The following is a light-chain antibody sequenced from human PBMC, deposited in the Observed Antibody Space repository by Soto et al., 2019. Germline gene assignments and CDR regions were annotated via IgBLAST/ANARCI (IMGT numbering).Light chain of an antibody. V-gene: IGLV2-11*01. CDR2: HVS. J-gene: IGLJ1*01. CDR3: CSYAGNYIYV. Sequence: ALTQPRSVSGSPGQSVTISCTGTSSDVGAYNYVSWYQQHPDKAPKLMIYHVSKRPSGVPDRFSGSKSGNTASLTISGLQADDEADYYCCSYAGNYIYVFGTGTKLTVL. CDR1: SSDVGAYNY.